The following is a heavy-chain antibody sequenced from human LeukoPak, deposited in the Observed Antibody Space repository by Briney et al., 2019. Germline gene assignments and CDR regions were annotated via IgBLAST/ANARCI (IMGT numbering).Heavy chain of an antibody. J-gene: IGHJ5*02. D-gene: IGHD3-3*01. Sequence: GGSLRLSCAASGFSFSDHYMSWIRQAPGKGLEWVSYISGSGSTIYYAASVRGRFTISRDNAKNSLYLQMNSLRAEDAAIYYCAREGITIFGVANSNWFDPWGQGTLVTVSS. CDR2: ISGSGSTI. CDR1: GFSFSDHY. CDR3: AREGITIFGVANSNWFDP. V-gene: IGHV3-11*01.